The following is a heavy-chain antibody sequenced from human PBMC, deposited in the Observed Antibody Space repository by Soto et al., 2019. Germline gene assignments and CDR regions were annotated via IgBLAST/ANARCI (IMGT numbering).Heavy chain of an antibody. J-gene: IGHJ4*02. V-gene: IGHV3-30-3*01. CDR1: GFTFSSYA. CDR2: ISYDGSNK. CDR3: ARDGRGYDSSGNIDY. Sequence: GGSLRLSCAASGFTFSSYAMHWVRQAPGKGLEWVAVISYDGSNKYYADSVKGRFTVSRDNSKNTLYLRMNSLRAEDTAVYYCARDGRGYDSSGNIDYWGQGTLVTVSS. D-gene: IGHD3-22*01.